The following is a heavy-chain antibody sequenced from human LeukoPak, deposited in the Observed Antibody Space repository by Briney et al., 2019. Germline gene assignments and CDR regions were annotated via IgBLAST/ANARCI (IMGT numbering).Heavy chain of an antibody. CDR2: INSDGSST. Sequence: GGSLRLSCAASGFTFSSYWMHWVRQAPGKGLVWVSRINSDGSSTSYADSVKGRFTISRDNAKNTLYLQMNSLRAEDTAVYYCANPYDFWSGYYMALYDAFDIWGQGTMVTVSS. V-gene: IGHV3-74*01. CDR1: GFTFSSYW. J-gene: IGHJ3*02. D-gene: IGHD3-3*01. CDR3: ANPYDFWSGYYMALYDAFDI.